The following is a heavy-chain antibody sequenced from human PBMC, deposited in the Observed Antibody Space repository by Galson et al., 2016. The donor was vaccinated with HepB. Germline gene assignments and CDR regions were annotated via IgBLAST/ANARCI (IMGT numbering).Heavy chain of an antibody. J-gene: IGHJ5*02. V-gene: IGHV4-59*01. CDR1: SDSMSGYY. CDR2: INYSGRT. Sequence: SETLSLTCTVSSDSMSGYYWNWIRQPPGKGLEWIGDINYSGRTNYNPSLKSRVTISVDSSKNQFFLKLTAVTAADTAVYFCARERSGGVSGRLDPWGPGALLTVSS. D-gene: IGHD6-25*01. CDR3: ARERSGGVSGRLDP.